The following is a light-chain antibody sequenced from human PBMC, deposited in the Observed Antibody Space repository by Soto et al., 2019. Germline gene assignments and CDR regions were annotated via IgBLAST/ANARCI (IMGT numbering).Light chain of an antibody. Sequence: ELVLTQSPATLSVSPGERATLSCRASQGVGSTLAWYQQEPGRAPRLLIYDASTRATGVPARFSGSGSGTEFTLIISGLQSDDFAVYYCQHYLTWPLSFGGGTRVEI. CDR1: QGVGST. V-gene: IGKV3-15*01. CDR2: DAS. J-gene: IGKJ4*01. CDR3: QHYLTWPLS.